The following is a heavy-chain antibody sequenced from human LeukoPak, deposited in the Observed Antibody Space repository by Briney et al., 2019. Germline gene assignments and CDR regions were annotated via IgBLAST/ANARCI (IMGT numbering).Heavy chain of an antibody. CDR3: AAEGAIYYYDSSGPNAVGY. Sequence: GTSVKVSCKASGFTFTSSAMQWVRQARGQRLEWIGWIVVGSGNTNYAQKFQERVTITRDMSTSTACMELSSLRSEDTAVYYCAAEGAIYYYDSSGPNAVGYWGQGTLVTVSS. CDR1: GFTFTSSA. J-gene: IGHJ4*02. D-gene: IGHD3-22*01. V-gene: IGHV1-58*02. CDR2: IVVGSGNT.